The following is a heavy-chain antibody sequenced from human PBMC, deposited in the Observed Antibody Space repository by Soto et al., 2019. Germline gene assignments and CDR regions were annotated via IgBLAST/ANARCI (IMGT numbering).Heavy chain of an antibody. J-gene: IGHJ4*02. V-gene: IGHV3-53*02. D-gene: IGHD6-19*01. CDR2: IYSGGST. CDR3: ARDNSGWSHFDY. Sequence: EVQLVETGGGLIQPGGSLRLSCAASGFTVSSNYMSWVRQAPGKGLEWVSVIYSGGSTYYADSVKGRFTISRDNSKNTLYLQINSLRAEDTAVYYCARDNSGWSHFDYWGQGTLVTVSS. CDR1: GFTVSSNY.